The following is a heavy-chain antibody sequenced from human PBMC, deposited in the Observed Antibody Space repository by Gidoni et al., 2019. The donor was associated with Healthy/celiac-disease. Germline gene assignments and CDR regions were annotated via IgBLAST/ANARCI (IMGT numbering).Heavy chain of an antibody. D-gene: IGHD3-16*01. V-gene: IGHV3-11*06. CDR3: AREGYVGDYFDY. J-gene: IGHJ4*02. CDR2: ISSSSSYT. Sequence: QVQLVESGGGLVKPGGSLSLSCAASGFTFSDYYMSWIRQAPGKGLEWVSYISSSSSYTNYADSVKGRFTISRDNAKNSLYLQMNSLRAEDTAVYYCAREGYVGDYFDYWGQGTLVTVSS. CDR1: GFTFSDYY.